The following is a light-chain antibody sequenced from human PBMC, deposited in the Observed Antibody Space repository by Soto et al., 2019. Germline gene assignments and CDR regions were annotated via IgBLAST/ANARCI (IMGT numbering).Light chain of an antibody. CDR3: QQRNNWPPEIT. J-gene: IGKJ5*01. CDR2: DAS. V-gene: IGKV3-11*01. Sequence: ENVLTQSPGTLSLSPGDRATLFCRSRQSLTNPYIAWYQQTPGQAPRLLIYDASNRATGIPARFSGGGSGTDFTLTISSLEPEDFAVYYCQQRNNWPPEITFGQGTRLEI. CDR1: QSLTNPY.